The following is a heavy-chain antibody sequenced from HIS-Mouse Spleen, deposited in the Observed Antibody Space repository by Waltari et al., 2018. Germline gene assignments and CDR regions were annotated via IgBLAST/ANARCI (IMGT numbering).Heavy chain of an antibody. CDR3: ARGYSSGWYYFDY. D-gene: IGHD6-19*01. Sequence: QVQLVQSGAEVKKPGASVKVSCKASGYTFTSYAMHWVRQAPGQGLEWMGGSNTGNGNTKYAQEFQGRVTLTRDTSASTAYMELSSLRSEDMAVYYCARGYSSGWYYFDYWGQGTLVTVSS. CDR2: SNTGNGNT. CDR1: GYTFTSYA. V-gene: IGHV1-3*02. J-gene: IGHJ4*02.